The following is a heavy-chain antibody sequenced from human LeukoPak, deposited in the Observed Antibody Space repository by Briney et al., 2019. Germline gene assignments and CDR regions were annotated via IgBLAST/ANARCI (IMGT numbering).Heavy chain of an antibody. CDR3: ARDGHCSSTSCYRTYFDY. V-gene: IGHV3-30*02. CDR1: GFTFSSYG. J-gene: IGHJ4*02. D-gene: IGHD2-2*01. Sequence: PGGSLRLSCAASGFTFSSYGMHWVRQAPGKGLEWVAFIRYDGSNKYYADSVNGRFTISRDNSKNTLYLQMNSLRAEDTAVYYCARDGHCSSTSCYRTYFDYWGQGTLVTVSS. CDR2: IRYDGSNK.